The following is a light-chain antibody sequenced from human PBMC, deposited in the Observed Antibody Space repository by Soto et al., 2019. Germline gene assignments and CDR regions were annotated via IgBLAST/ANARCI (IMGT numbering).Light chain of an antibody. CDR2: DAS. V-gene: IGKV1-5*01. J-gene: IGKJ1*01. CDR3: QDYNTYSWT. CDR1: QSINNW. Sequence: DIQMTQSPSTLSASVGDRVTITCRASQSINNWLAWYQQKPGKAPKFLIYDASSLQSGVPSRFSGSGSGSEFTLTISSLQPDDYASYCCQDYNTYSWTFGQGTKVDIK.